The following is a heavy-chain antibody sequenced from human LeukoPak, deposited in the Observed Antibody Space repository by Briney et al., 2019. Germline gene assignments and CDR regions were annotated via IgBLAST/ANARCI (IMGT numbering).Heavy chain of an antibody. J-gene: IGHJ4*02. Sequence: ASVKVSCKASGYSFTSYDINWVRQATGQGLEWMGWVNPNSANAGYSQKFQDRVTMTRSTSISTAYMELSSLRAEDTAVYYCAKGRAGNYYYDSSDYWGQGTLVTVSS. V-gene: IGHV1-8*01. CDR1: GYSFTSYD. D-gene: IGHD3-22*01. CDR3: AKGRAGNYYYDSSDY. CDR2: VNPNSANA.